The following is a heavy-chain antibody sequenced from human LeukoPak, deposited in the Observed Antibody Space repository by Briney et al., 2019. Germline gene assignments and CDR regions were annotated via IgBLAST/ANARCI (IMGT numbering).Heavy chain of an antibody. D-gene: IGHD3-3*01. V-gene: IGHV4-4*07. Sequence: SETLSLTCTVSGGSISSYYWSWIRQPAGKGLEWIGRIYTSGSTNYNPSLKSRVTMSVDTSKNQFSLKLSSVTAADTAVYYCARDYDFWSESNWFDPWGQGTLVTVSS. CDR2: IYTSGST. CDR1: GGSISSYY. CDR3: ARDYDFWSESNWFDP. J-gene: IGHJ5*02.